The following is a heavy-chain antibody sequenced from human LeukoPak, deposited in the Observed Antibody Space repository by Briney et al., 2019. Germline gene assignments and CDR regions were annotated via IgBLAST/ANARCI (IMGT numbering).Heavy chain of an antibody. V-gene: IGHV4-39*07. Sequence: PSETLSLTCAVSGGSISSSSYYWGWIRQPPGKGLEWIGSIYYSGSTYYNPSLKSRVTISVDTSNNQFSLRLNSVTAADTAVYYCARDQGNVDSSGWYFVGNAFDIWGQGTMVTVSS. D-gene: IGHD6-19*01. CDR3: ARDQGNVDSSGWYFVGNAFDI. CDR1: GGSISSSSYY. CDR2: IYYSGST. J-gene: IGHJ3*02.